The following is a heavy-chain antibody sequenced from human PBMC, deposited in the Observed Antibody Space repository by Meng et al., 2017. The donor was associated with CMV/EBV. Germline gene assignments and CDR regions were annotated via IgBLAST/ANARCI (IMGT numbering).Heavy chain of an antibody. CDR1: GFTFSNYG. D-gene: IGHD2-2*01. Sequence: GESLKISCAASGFTFSNYGMHWVRQAPGKGLEWVAVIWYDGSDKYYADSVKGRFTIPRDNSKNTLYLQMNSLRAEDTAVYYCARIGGYCSSTSCVGMDVWGQGTTVTVSS. CDR2: IWYDGSDK. CDR3: ARIGGYCSSTSCVGMDV. V-gene: IGHV3-33*01. J-gene: IGHJ6*02.